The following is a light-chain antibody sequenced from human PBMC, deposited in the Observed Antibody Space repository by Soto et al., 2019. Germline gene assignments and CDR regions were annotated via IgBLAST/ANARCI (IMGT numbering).Light chain of an antibody. CDR3: ASWDDRLNGVI. V-gene: IGLV1-44*01. J-gene: IGLJ2*01. CDR2: DNN. CDR1: NSNIGSNT. Sequence: QPVLTKPPSASGTPGQRVTISCSGSNSNIGSNTVNWYQQLPGTAPKLLIYDNNKRPSGVPGRFSDAKPGTSASLAISGLLSEDEADYYCASWDDRLNGVIFVGGTKLTVL.